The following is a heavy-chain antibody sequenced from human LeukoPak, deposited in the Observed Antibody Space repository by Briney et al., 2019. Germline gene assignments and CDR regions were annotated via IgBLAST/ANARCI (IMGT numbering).Heavy chain of an antibody. CDR1: GGSISSTTYH. CDR3: ARLYGSTLYFDY. V-gene: IGHV4-39*01. CDR2: IYYSGST. Sequence: SETLSLTCTVSGGSISSTTYHWGWIRQPPGKGLEWIGSIYYSGSTYYNPSLKSRVTLSADTSNNQFSLKLSSVTAADTALYYCARLYGSTLYFDYWGQGTLVTVSS. D-gene: IGHD2/OR15-2a*01. J-gene: IGHJ4*02.